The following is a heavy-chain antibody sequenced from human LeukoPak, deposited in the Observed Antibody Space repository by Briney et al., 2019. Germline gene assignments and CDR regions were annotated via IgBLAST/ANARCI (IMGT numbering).Heavy chain of an antibody. D-gene: IGHD3-10*01. CDR3: ARGAYGSGIGSWFDP. CDR2: IYHSGRT. CDR1: GGSISSGGYS. J-gene: IGHJ5*02. V-gene: IGHV4-30-2*01. Sequence: PSQTLSLTCAVSGGSISSGGYSWSWIRQPPGKGLEWIGYIYHSGRTYYNPSLKSRVTISVDRSKNQFSLKLSSVTAADTAVYYCARGAYGSGIGSWFDPWGQGTVVSVSS.